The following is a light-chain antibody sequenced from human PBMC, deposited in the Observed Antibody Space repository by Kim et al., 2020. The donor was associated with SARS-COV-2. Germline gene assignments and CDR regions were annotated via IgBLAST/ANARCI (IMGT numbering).Light chain of an antibody. CDR3: NSRDSNDNVV. J-gene: IGLJ2*01. V-gene: IGLV3-19*01. CDR1: SLRSYY. CDR2: GKN. Sequence: SELPQDPAVSVALGQTVRITCQGDSLRSYYATWYQQKPGQAPILVIYGKNNRTSGIPDRFSGSSSGNTASLTITGTQAGDEADYYCNSRDSNDNVVFGG.